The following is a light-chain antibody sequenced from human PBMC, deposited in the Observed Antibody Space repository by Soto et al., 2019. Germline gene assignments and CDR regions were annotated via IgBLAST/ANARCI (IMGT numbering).Light chain of an antibody. V-gene: IGKV1-39*01. Sequence: DIQMTQSPSSLSASAGDRVTITCRASENIRTYLNWYQQKPGKAPEVLIYAASKLQTGVPLRFNGSGSGTDFTLNITRLQPEDFATYYCQQTFGTPRTFGQGTKV. CDR1: ENIRTY. J-gene: IGKJ1*01. CDR3: QQTFGTPRT. CDR2: AAS.